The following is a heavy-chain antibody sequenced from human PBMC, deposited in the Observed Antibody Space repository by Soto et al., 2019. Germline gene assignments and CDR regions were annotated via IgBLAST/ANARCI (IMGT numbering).Heavy chain of an antibody. CDR1: GFTFSIYW. V-gene: IGHV3-74*01. CDR2: IDNAGSSA. D-gene: IGHD1-26*01. J-gene: IGHJ6*02. Sequence: PGGSLRLSCAASGFTFSIYWLHWVRQAPGKGPVWVSRIDNAGSSARYADSVKGRFTISRDNAKNTVYLQMNSLRAEDTAVYYCTRVGGSVSGMDVWGQGT. CDR3: TRVGGSVSGMDV.